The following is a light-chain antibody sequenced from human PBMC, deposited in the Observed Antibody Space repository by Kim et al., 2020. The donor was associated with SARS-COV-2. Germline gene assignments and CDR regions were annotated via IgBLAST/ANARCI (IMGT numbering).Light chain of an antibody. V-gene: IGLV1-44*01. CDR3: AAWDDSLNGPV. Sequence: QSVLTQPPSASGTPGQRVTISCSGSSSNIGSNTVNWYQQLPGTAPKLLIYGNNRRPSWVPDRFSGSKSGTSASLAISGLQSEDEADYCCAAWDDSLNGPVFGTGTKVTVL. J-gene: IGLJ1*01. CDR2: GNN. CDR1: SSNIGSNT.